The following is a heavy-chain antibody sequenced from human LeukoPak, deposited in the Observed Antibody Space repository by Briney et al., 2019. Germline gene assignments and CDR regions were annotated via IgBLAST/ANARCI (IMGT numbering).Heavy chain of an antibody. V-gene: IGHV3-30*02. CDR1: GFTFSNYG. D-gene: IGHD6-19*01. J-gene: IGHJ4*02. Sequence: GGSLRLSCAASGFTFSNYGMHWVRQAPGKGLEWLTFIRYDGNIQYYADSVKGRFTVSRDNAKNSLYLQMNSLRAEDTAVYYCARGQWLVRSFDYWGQGTLVTVSS. CDR3: ARGQWLVRSFDY. CDR2: IRYDGNIQ.